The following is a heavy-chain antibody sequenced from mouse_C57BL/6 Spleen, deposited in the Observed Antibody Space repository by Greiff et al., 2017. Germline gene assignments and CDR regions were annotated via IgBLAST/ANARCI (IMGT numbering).Heavy chain of an antibody. CDR2: IYPGDGDT. Sequence: LQQSGASVKISCKASGYAFSSYWLNWVKQRPGKGLEWIGQIYPGDGDTNYNGKFKGKATLTADKSSSTAYMQLSSLTSEDSAVYFCARDYGSSPFAYWGQGTLVTVSA. D-gene: IGHD1-1*01. J-gene: IGHJ3*01. CDR3: ARDYGSSPFAY. CDR1: GYAFSSYW. V-gene: IGHV1-80*01.